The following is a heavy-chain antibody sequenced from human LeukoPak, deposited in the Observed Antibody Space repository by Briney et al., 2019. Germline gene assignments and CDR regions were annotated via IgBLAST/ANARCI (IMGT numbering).Heavy chain of an antibody. J-gene: IGHJ3*02. CDR1: GFTFIDYA. Sequence: GGSLRLSCVASGFTFIDYAMTWVRHGPGKGMEWVSSIRRRNGNTFYSDSVKGRFTISRDDSKNTLYLQMNTLRAEDTATYFCAKERGLYSGVFAFDMWGQGTLVTVSS. V-gene: IGHV3-23*01. CDR3: AKERGLYSGVFAFDM. D-gene: IGHD1-26*01. CDR2: IRRRNGNT.